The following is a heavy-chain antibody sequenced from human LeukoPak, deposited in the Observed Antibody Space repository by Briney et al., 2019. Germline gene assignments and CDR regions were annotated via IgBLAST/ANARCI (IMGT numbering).Heavy chain of an antibody. D-gene: IGHD2-2*01. CDR1: GGTFSSYT. Sequence: SVKVSCKASGGTFSSYTISWVRQAPGQGLEWMGRIIPILGIANYAQKFQGRVTITADKSTSTSYMELSSLRSEDTAVYYCASPRALYCSSTSCQTANGAFDIWGQGTMVTVSS. J-gene: IGHJ3*02. V-gene: IGHV1-69*02. CDR3: ASPRALYCSSTSCQTANGAFDI. CDR2: IIPILGIA.